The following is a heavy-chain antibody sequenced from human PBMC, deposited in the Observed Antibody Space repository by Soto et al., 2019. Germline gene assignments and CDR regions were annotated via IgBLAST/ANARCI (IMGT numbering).Heavy chain of an antibody. V-gene: IGHV3-30*04. CDR1: GFTFSSYA. D-gene: IGHD4-17*01. J-gene: IGHJ4*02. CDR2: ISYDGSNK. CDR3: ARDYGGNSGEGGSMGLDY. Sequence: QVQLVESGGGVVQPGRSLRLSCAASGFTFSSYAMHWVRQAPGKGLEWVAVISYDGSNKYYADSVKGRFTISRDSSKNTLSLQMNSLRPEDTAVYYCARDYGGNSGEGGSMGLDYWGRGTLVTVSS.